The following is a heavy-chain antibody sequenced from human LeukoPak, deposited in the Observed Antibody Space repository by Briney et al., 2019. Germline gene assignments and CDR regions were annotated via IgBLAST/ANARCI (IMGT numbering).Heavy chain of an antibody. CDR2: ISSSSSYI. CDR3: ARVRRDYYDFWSGYSGSSGVGAFDI. CDR1: GFTFSSYS. J-gene: IGHJ3*02. Sequence: GGSLRLSCAASGFTFSSYSMNWVRQAPGKGLEWVSSISSSSSYIYYADSVKGRFTISRDNAKNSLYLQMNSLRAEDTAVYYCARVRRDYYDFWSGYSGSSGVGAFDIWGQGTMVTVSS. V-gene: IGHV3-21*01. D-gene: IGHD3-3*01.